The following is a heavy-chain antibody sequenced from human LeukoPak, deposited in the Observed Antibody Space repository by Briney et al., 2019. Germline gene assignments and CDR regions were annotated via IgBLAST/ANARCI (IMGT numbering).Heavy chain of an antibody. CDR2: IYSSGST. V-gene: IGHV4-59*01. Sequence: PSETLSLTCTVSGGSISGYYWTWIRQPPGKGLEWIGYIYSSGSTNYNPSLKSRVTMSVDTSKNQFSLRLSSVTAADTAVYYCARTVRQWLANDAFDIWGQGTLVTASS. CDR1: GGSISGYY. CDR3: ARTVRQWLANDAFDI. J-gene: IGHJ3*02. D-gene: IGHD6-19*01.